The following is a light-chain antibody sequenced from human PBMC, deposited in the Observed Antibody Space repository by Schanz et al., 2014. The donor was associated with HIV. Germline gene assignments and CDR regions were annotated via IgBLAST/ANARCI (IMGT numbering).Light chain of an antibody. V-gene: IGKV1-5*03. CDR2: KAS. Sequence: DIQMTQSPSTLSASVGDRVTITCRASQSISSWLAWYQQKPGKAPKLLIYKASTLMIGVPSRFSGSGSGTEFTLTIINVQPDDSATYYCHQYATTSWTFGQGTKVEIK. CDR1: QSISSW. CDR3: HQYATTSWT. J-gene: IGKJ1*01.